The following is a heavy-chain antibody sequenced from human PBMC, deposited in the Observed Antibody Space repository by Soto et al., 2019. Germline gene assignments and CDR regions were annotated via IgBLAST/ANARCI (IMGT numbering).Heavy chain of an antibody. CDR3: ARTSYYDSTGYYNMDV. D-gene: IGHD3-22*01. CDR2: IHHSEST. CDR1: GGSIISNNW. J-gene: IGHJ6*02. V-gene: IGHV4-4*02. Sequence: PSETLSLTCAISGGSIISNNWWTWVRQSPGKGLEWIGEIHHSESTNYNPSLNSRVTISVDKSKNQFSLKLTSVTAADTADYYCARTSYYDSTGYYNMDVWGQGTTVT.